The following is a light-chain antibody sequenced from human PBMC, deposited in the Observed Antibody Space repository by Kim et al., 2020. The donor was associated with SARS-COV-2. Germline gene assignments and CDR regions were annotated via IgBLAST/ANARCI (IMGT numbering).Light chain of an antibody. J-gene: IGLJ2*01. Sequence: GQRFNITCSQSSSDSVSDLVYWYQQLPGTAPKRLIYRNNQRPSGVPDRFSGSKSGASASLAICGLRSEDEADYYCAAWDDSLSGPLFGGGTQLTVL. V-gene: IGLV1-47*01. CDR1: SSDSVSDL. CDR3: AAWDDSLSGPL. CDR2: RNN.